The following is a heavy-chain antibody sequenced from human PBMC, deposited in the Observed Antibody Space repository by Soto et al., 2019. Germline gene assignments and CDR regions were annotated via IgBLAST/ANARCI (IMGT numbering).Heavy chain of an antibody. CDR1: GGTFSSYA. Sequence: QVQLVQSGAEVKKPGSSVKFSCKASGGTFSSYAISWVRQAPGQGLEWMVGIIPIFGTANYAQKFQGRVTITAAESTRTAYMELSSLRSDVTAVYYCARGRHCSGGSCELPFDPWGQGTLVTVSS. CDR3: ARGRHCSGGSCELPFDP. J-gene: IGHJ5*02. D-gene: IGHD2-15*01. CDR2: IIPIFGTA. V-gene: IGHV1-69*12.